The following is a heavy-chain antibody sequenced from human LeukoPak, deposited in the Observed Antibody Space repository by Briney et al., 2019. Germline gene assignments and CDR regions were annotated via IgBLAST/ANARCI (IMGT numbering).Heavy chain of an antibody. Sequence: GGSLRLSYAASGVTFSGSAMHWVRQASGKGLEWVGRIRSKANNYATAYAASVKGRFTISRDDSKNTAYLQMSRLRTEDTAIYYCTSVLYSATKWGFQHWGQGTLVTVSS. CDR3: TSVLYSATKWGFQH. CDR1: GVTFSGSA. D-gene: IGHD7-27*01. J-gene: IGHJ1*01. V-gene: IGHV3-73*01. CDR2: IRSKANNYAT.